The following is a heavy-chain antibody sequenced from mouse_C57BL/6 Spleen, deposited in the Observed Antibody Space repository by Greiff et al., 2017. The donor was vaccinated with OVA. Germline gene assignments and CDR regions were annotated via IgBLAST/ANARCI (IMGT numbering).Heavy chain of an antibody. CDR3: ARQGETVFAY. V-gene: IGHV5-9*01. CDR2: ISGGGGNT. Sequence: EVKLVESGGGLVKPGGSLKLSCAASGFTFSSYTMSWVRQTPEKRLEWVATISGGGGNTYYPDSVKGRFTISRDNAKNTLYLQMSSLRSEDTALYYCARQGETVFAYWGQGTLVTVSA. J-gene: IGHJ3*01. CDR1: GFTFSSYT.